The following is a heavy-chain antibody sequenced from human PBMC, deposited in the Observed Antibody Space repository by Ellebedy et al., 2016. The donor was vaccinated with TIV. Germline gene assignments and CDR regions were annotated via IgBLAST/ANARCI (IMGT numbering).Heavy chain of an antibody. CDR1: SYTFTSYG. CDR3: ARERDLGYCSSTSCYKGLADY. Sequence: ASVKVSXKASSYTFTSYGISWVRQAPGQGLEWMGWISAYNGNTNYAQKLQGRVTMTTDTSTSTAYMELRSLRSDDTAVYYCARERDLGYCSSTSCYKGLADYWGQGTLVTVSS. D-gene: IGHD2-2*02. CDR2: ISAYNGNT. J-gene: IGHJ4*02. V-gene: IGHV1-18*01.